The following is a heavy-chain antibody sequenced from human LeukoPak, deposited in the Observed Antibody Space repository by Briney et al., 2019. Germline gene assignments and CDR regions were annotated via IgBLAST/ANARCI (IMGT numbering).Heavy chain of an antibody. Sequence: PGGSLRLSCAASGFTFSSYEMNWVRQAPGKGLEWVSYISSSGSTIYYADSVKGRFTISRDNAKNSLYLQMNSLRAEDTAVYYCAREGGSYYFPPFDYWGQGTLVTVSS. J-gene: IGHJ4*02. D-gene: IGHD1-26*01. V-gene: IGHV3-48*03. CDR2: ISSSGSTI. CDR1: GFTFSSYE. CDR3: AREGGSYYFPPFDY.